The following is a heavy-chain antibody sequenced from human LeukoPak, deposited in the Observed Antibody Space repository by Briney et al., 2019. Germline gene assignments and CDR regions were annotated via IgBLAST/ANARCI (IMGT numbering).Heavy chain of an antibody. CDR3: VSYYDSSGYPH. V-gene: IGHV3-30*02. CDR1: GFLFSRYG. D-gene: IGHD3-22*01. Sequence: QTGGSLRLSCAASGFLFSRYGMHWVRQAPGGGLEWVALIRYDGSDTYYAASVKGRFTISRDNSKNTLYLQMNSLRAEDTAVYYCVSYYDSSGYPHWGQGTLVTVSS. CDR2: IRYDGSDT. J-gene: IGHJ4*02.